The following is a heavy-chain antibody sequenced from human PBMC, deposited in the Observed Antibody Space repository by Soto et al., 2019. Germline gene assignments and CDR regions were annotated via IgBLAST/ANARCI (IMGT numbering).Heavy chain of an antibody. CDR1: GFAFRTYG. D-gene: IGHD5-18*01. J-gene: IGHJ3*02. CDR2: ISDDGSNK. Sequence: GWSLRVSCAASGFAFRTYGMHWVRQAPGKGLEWVAVISDDGSNKYNIAPMEGRFTISRDNSKNTLYLQMNSLRPEDTAVYYCAKGTGYTSGTNDDFDIWGHGIMVTV. V-gene: IGHV3-30*18. CDR3: AKGTGYTSGTNDDFDI.